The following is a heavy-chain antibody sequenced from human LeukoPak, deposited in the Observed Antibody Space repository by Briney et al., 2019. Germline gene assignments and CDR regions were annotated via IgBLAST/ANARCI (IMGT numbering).Heavy chain of an antibody. Sequence: GASVKVSCKASGYTFTRYDINWVRQATGQGLEWMGWTNPNSGNTGYAQKFQGRVTMTRDTSTSTAYMELSSLRPEDTAVYYCARVAGSIDYWGQGTLVTVSS. J-gene: IGHJ4*02. D-gene: IGHD6-19*01. CDR2: TNPNSGNT. CDR1: GYTFTRYD. CDR3: ARVAGSIDY. V-gene: IGHV1-8*01.